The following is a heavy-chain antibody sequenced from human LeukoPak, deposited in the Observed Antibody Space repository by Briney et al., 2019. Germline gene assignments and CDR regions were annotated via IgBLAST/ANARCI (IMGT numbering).Heavy chain of an antibody. CDR3: ARGSGYSYGIFDY. CDR1: GFTFSSYW. V-gene: IGHV3-74*01. Sequence: EGSLRLSCAASGFTFSSYWMHWVRQAPGKGLVWVSRINSDGSSTSYADSVKGRFTISRDNAKNTLYLQMNSLRAEDTAVYYCARGSGYSYGIFDYWGQGTLVTVSS. D-gene: IGHD5-18*01. CDR2: INSDGSST. J-gene: IGHJ4*02.